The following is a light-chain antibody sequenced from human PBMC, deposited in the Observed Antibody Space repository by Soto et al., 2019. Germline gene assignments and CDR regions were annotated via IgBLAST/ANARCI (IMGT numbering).Light chain of an antibody. Sequence: QSALTQPASVSGSPGQSITISCTGTSSDVGSYTYVSWYQHHPGKAPKLLIFEVNKRPSGISTRFSGSKSGNTASLTISGLQTEDEADYYCSSYTKATTLVFGGGTKLTV. CDR3: SSYTKATTLV. J-gene: IGLJ3*02. CDR2: EVN. CDR1: SSDVGSYTY. V-gene: IGLV2-14*01.